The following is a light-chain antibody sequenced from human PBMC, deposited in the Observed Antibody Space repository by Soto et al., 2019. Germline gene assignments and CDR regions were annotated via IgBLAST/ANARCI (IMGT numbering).Light chain of an antibody. V-gene: IGLV1-51*02. CDR1: NSSIGNYF. CDR2: END. Sequence: QSVLTQPPSVSAAPGEKVTISCSGSNSSIGNYFVSWYQKFPGTAPRLLVYENDKRPSGIPDRFSGSKSGTSATLDITGLQTGDEADYSCAIWDTGLGSIVFGGGTKLTVL. J-gene: IGLJ2*01. CDR3: AIWDTGLGSIV.